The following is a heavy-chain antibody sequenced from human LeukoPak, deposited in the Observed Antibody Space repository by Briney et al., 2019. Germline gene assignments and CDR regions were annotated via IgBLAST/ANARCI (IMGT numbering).Heavy chain of an antibody. V-gene: IGHV3-9*01. CDR2: ISWNSGSI. J-gene: IGHJ4*02. CDR3: AKALGDYSNYLYYFDY. D-gene: IGHD4-11*01. Sequence: GGSLRLSCAASGFTFDDYAMHWVRQAPGKGLEGVSGISWNSGSIGYADSVKGRFTISRDNAKNSLYLQMNSLRAEDTALYYCAKALGDYSNYLYYFDYWGQGTLVTVSS. CDR1: GFTFDDYA.